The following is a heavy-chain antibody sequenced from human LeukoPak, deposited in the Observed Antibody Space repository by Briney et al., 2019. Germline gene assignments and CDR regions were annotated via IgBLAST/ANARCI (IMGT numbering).Heavy chain of an antibody. D-gene: IGHD3-22*01. Sequence: GGSLRLSCAASGFTFNTYSMSWVRQAPGKGLEWVSIISRASETIFYADSVKGRCTISRDNSKNTLYLQMNSLRVEDTAVYYCARGLFLSGYLDAFDIWGQGTVVTVSS. CDR3: ARGLFLSGYLDAFDI. J-gene: IGHJ3*02. V-gene: IGHV3-48*01. CDR1: GFTFNTYS. CDR2: ISRASETI.